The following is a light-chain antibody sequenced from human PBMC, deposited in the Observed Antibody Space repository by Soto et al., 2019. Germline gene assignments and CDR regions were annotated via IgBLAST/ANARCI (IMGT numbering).Light chain of an antibody. CDR2: EVS. J-gene: IGLJ1*01. CDR3: SSYAGSNNFV. CDR1: SSDVGGYNY. Sequence: QSVLTQPPSASGSPGQSVTISCTGTSSDVGGYNYVSWYQHHPGKAPKLMICEVSKRPSGVPDRFSGSKSGNTASLTVTGVQAEDEADYYCSSYAGSNNFVFGTGTKVTVL. V-gene: IGLV2-8*01.